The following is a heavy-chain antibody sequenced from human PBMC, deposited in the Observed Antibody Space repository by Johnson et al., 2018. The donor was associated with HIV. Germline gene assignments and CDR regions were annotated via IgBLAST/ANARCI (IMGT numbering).Heavy chain of an antibody. Sequence: VQLVESGGGVVQPGKSLRLSCAASGFTFSTYAVHWVRQAPGKGLELVAVLSYDGSIKYYADSVKGRFTISRDNSKNTLCLQMNSLRAEDTAVYYCARGVVGVLSNAVDIWGQGTMVIVSS. CDR2: LSYDGSIK. CDR1: GFTFSTYA. D-gene: IGHD1-26*01. J-gene: IGHJ3*02. CDR3: ARGVVGVLSNAVDI. V-gene: IGHV3-30*04.